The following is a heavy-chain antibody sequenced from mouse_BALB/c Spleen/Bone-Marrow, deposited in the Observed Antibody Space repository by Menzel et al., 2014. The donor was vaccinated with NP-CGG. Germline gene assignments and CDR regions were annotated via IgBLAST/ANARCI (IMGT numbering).Heavy chain of an antibody. J-gene: IGHJ3*01. CDR2: IDPANGNT. Sequence: EVQLQQSGAELVKPGASVKLSCTASGFNIKDTHMHWVKQGPERGLEWIGRIDPANGNTKYDPDFQGKATITADTSSNTAYLQLSSLTSEDTAVYYCSRDYGGTAWFACWGHGTLVTVSA. V-gene: IGHV14-3*02. D-gene: IGHD1-1*01. CDR3: SRDYGGTAWFAC. CDR1: GFNIKDTH.